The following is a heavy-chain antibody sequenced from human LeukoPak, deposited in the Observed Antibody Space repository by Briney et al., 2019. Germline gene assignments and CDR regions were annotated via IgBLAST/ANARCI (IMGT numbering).Heavy chain of an antibody. D-gene: IGHD5-12*01. CDR3: ATGSKGLRFNYYFDY. CDR2: INPNTGDT. J-gene: IGHJ4*02. CDR1: GYTFIGYY. Sequence: GASVKVPCKASGYTFIGYYMHWVRQAPGQGLEWMGWINPNTGDTNFAQKFQGRVTMTRDTSIAAAYLELSRLSSDDTAVYYCATGSKGLRFNYYFDYWGQGTLVTVSS. V-gene: IGHV1-2*02.